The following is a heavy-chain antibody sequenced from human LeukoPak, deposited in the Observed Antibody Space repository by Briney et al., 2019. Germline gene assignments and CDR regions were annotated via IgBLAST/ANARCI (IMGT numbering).Heavy chain of an antibody. CDR3: VRDPSNSGNWFDL. J-gene: IGHJ5*02. V-gene: IGHV3-74*01. CDR2: LGTDGTYT. CDR1: GFNLRDYW. Sequence: GGSLRLSCAASGFNLRDYWMHWVRQAPGKGLVWVSRLGTDGTYTNYADYVKGRFTISRDNAKNTLYLQMDSLRAEDTAFYYCVRDPSNSGNWFDLWGQGTLVTVSS. D-gene: IGHD4-11*01.